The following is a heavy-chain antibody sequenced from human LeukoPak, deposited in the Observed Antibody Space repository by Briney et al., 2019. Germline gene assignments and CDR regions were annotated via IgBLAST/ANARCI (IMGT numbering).Heavy chain of an antibody. CDR3: ARAVRTVVPAAILGY. D-gene: IGHD2-2*01. J-gene: IGHJ4*02. CDR2: INPNSGGT. CDR1: GYTFTRYY. V-gene: IGHV1-2*02. Sequence: ASVKVSCKASGYTFTRYYMHWVRQAPGQGLEWMGWINPNSGGTNYGQKYQGRVTMNRDTSISTAYMELSRLRSDDTAVYYCARAVRTVVPAAILGYWGQGTLVSVSS.